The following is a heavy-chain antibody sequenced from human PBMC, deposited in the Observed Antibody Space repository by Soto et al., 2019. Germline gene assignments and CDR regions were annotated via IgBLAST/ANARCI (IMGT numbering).Heavy chain of an antibody. CDR1: GFTFSSYA. V-gene: IGHV3-23*01. J-gene: IGHJ5*02. Sequence: EVQLLESGGGWLQPGGSLRLSCAASGFTFSSYAMNWVRQAPGKGLEWVSGITGSGAGSYYSDSVKGRFTISRDNSKTTLYLQMNSQRAEDTAVDYCAKAYHNRWPNDWVDPWGQGTLVTVSS. CDR3: AKAYHNRWPNDWVDP. CDR2: ITGSGAGS. D-gene: IGHD1-1*01.